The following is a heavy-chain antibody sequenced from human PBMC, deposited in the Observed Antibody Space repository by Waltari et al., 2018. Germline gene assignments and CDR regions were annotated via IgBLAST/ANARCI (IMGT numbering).Heavy chain of an antibody. D-gene: IGHD3-10*01. V-gene: IGHV4-38-2*01. J-gene: IGHJ6*02. CDR1: GYSIRSGYY. CDR3: AAYYYGSGPYYYYYGMDV. Sequence: QVPPQESGPGLVEPSETLSLTCAVSGYSIRSGYYCGWIRQPPWKELEWIGSNYHSGSTYYNPSLKSRVTISVDTSKTQFSLKLSSVTAADTAVYYCAAYYYGSGPYYYYYGMDVWGQGTTVTVSS. CDR2: NYHSGST.